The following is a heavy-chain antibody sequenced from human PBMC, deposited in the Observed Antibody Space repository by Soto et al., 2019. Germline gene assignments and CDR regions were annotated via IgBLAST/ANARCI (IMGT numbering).Heavy chain of an antibody. Sequence: GGSLRLSCAASGFTFSSYSMNWVRQAPGKGLEWVSYISSSSSTIYYADSVKGRFTISRDNAKNSLYLQMNSLRAEDTAVYYCARDGGFLEWLASYYMDVWGKGTTVTVSS. CDR3: ARDGGFLEWLASYYMDV. D-gene: IGHD3-3*01. CDR2: ISSSSSTI. V-gene: IGHV3-48*01. J-gene: IGHJ6*03. CDR1: GFTFSSYS.